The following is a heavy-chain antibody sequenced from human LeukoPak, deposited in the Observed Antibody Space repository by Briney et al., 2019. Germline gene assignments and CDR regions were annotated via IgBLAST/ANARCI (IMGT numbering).Heavy chain of an antibody. CDR2: IDASGST. D-gene: IGHD3-22*01. J-gene: IGHJ5*02. CDR1: GGSVSGGRYD. CDR3: AREYYDSSGYYSSCFDP. V-gene: IGHV4-61*02. Sequence: SQTLSLTCTVSGGSVSGGRYDWRWVQQRAGKGLQWIVRIDASGSTKYNPSRKRRVTISVDTSKNQFSLKLSSVTAADTAVYYCAREYYDSSGYYSSCFDPWGQGTLVTVSS.